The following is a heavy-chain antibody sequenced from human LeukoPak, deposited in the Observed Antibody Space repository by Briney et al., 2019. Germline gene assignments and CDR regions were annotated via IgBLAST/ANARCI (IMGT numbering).Heavy chain of an antibody. CDR1: GGTFSSYA. CDR2: IIPIFGTA. V-gene: IGHV1-69*13. Sequence: SVKVSCKASGGTFSSYAISWVRQAPGQGLEWMGGIIPIFGTANYAQKFQGRVTITADESTSTAYMELSSLRSEDTAVYHCARNYYAFWSGPYDYWGQGTLVTVSS. J-gene: IGHJ4*02. D-gene: IGHD3-3*01. CDR3: ARNYYAFWSGPYDY.